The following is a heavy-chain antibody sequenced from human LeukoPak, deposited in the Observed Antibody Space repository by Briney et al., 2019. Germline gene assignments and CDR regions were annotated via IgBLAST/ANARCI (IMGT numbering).Heavy chain of an antibody. J-gene: IGHJ3*02. CDR1: GFTFSSYA. CDR3: VKTLISVAGTGAFDI. CDR2: ISSNGGST. D-gene: IGHD6-19*01. Sequence: GRSLRLSCAASGFTFSSYAMHWVRQAPGKGLEYVSVISSNGGSTYYADSVKGRFTISRDNSKNTLYLQMSSLRAEDTAVYYCVKTLISVAGTGAFDIWGQGTMVTVSS. V-gene: IGHV3-64D*09.